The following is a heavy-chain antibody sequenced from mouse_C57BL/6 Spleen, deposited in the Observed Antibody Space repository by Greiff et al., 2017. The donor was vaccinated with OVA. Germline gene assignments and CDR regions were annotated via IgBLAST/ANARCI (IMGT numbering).Heavy chain of an antibody. CDR2: FTPYSGAT. CDR1: YFAFTACA. Sequence: LLESGAELVRPGSSVKLSCKASYFAFTACAMHWVKQRPGHGLEWIGSFTPYSGATEYSEKFKGKATLTANTSSSTAYMELSSLTSEDSAVYDCARYEYGQGYFDDWGKGTTLTVAS. V-gene: IGHV1-49*01. J-gene: IGHJ2*01. CDR3: ARYEYGQGYFDD. D-gene: IGHD2-4*01.